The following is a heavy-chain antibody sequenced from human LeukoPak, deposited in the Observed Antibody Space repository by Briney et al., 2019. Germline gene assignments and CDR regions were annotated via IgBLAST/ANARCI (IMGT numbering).Heavy chain of an antibody. CDR2: VSSDGTST. D-gene: IGHD1-26*01. CDR1: GFSLSSYW. Sequence: GGSLRLSCAASGFSLSSYWMHWVRQAPGKGLVWVSRVSSDGTSTNYADSVKGRFTISRDNAKNALYLQMNTLGAEDTAVYYCASLTVGATGHCWGQGILVTVSS. CDR3: ASLTVGATGHC. J-gene: IGHJ4*02. V-gene: IGHV3-74*01.